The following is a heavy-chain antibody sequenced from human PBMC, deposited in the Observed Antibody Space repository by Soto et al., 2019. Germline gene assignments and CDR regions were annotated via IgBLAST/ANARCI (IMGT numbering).Heavy chain of an antibody. CDR3: VKERRCDGYAEL. CDR2: IYSDGNT. Sequence: EFQVVESGGGLVQPGGSLRLACAASGFTVSNSRMSWVRQAPGKGLEWVSGIYSDGNTYYADSVKGRLTISRDNSKNTRSLQMNSLRAEDTAVYYCVKERRCDGYAELWGQGTLVTVAS. D-gene: IGHD5-12*01. V-gene: IGHV3-66*01. CDR1: GFTVSNSR. J-gene: IGHJ4*02.